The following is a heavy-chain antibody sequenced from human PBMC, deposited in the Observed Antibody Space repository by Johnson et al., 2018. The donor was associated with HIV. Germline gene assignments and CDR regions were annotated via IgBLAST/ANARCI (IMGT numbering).Heavy chain of an antibody. D-gene: IGHD3-22*01. CDR3: AKTYYYDSSGSLDAFDI. CDR2: ISGSGGST. J-gene: IGHJ3*02. CDR1: GFTFSSYA. V-gene: IGHV3-23*04. Sequence: VQLVESGGGLVQPWGSLRLSCAASGFTFSSYAMSCVRQAPGKGLEWVSAISGSGGSTYYADSVKGRFPISSDNSKNTLYLQMNSLRAEDTAVYYCAKTYYYDSSGSLDAFDIWGQGTMVTVSS.